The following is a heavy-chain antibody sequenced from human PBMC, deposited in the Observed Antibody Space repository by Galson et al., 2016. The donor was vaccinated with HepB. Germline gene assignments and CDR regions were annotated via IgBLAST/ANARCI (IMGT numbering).Heavy chain of an antibody. V-gene: IGHV4-4*02. Sequence: SETLSLTCTVSGASINTSNWWTWVRQAPGKGLEWIGEIYHTGTSNNNPFLNSRFTLSVDKSRNHFSLNITSVTAADTAVYYCARAAIIPGTRMVFDPWGQGTLVSVSS. CDR1: GASINTSNW. D-gene: IGHD2-8*01. CDR3: ARAAIIPGTRMVFDP. CDR2: IYHTGTS. J-gene: IGHJ5*02.